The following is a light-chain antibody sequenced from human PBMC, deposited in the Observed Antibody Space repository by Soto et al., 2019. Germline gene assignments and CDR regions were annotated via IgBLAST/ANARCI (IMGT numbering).Light chain of an antibody. CDR2: SAS. CDR1: QGISSS. J-gene: IGKJ5*01. CDR3: QQLNNYPIT. V-gene: IGKV1-9*01. Sequence: DIQLTQSPSFLSASVGDRVTITCRASQGISSSLAWYQQKPGPAPKLLIYSASSLQGGVPSRFSGSGSGTEFPLTISSLQPEDFSTYYCQQLNNYPITFGQGTRLEIK.